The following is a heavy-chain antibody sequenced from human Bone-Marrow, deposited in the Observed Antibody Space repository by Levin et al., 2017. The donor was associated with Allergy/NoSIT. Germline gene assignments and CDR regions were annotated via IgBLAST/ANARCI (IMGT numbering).Heavy chain of an antibody. D-gene: IGHD6-13*01. Sequence: SCAASGFTFSSYWMSWVRQAPGKGLEWVANIKEDGSEKNYVDSVKGRFTISRDNAKNSLYLQMNSLRAEDTADYYCATIPYSSSWGQGTLVTVSS. V-gene: IGHV3-7*01. J-gene: IGHJ1*01. CDR3: ATIPYSSS. CDR1: GFTFSSYW. CDR2: IKEDGSEK.